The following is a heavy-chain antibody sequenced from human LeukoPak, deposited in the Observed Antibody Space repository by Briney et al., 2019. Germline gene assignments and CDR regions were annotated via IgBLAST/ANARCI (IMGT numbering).Heavy chain of an antibody. CDR1: GGSLSSSSYY. Sequence: PSETLSLTCTVSGGSLSSSSYYWGWIRQPPGTGLEWIGTIYYSGSAYYNPSLKSRVTISVDTSKSQFSLKLSSVTAADTAVYYCARQAWNYFDYWGQGTLVTVSS. CDR3: ARQAWNYFDY. CDR2: IYYSGSA. V-gene: IGHV4-39*01. J-gene: IGHJ4*02. D-gene: IGHD1-1*01.